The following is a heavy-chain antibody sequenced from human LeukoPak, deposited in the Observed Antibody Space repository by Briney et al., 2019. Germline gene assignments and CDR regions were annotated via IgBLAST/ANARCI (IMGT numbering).Heavy chain of an antibody. D-gene: IGHD2-15*01. V-gene: IGHV3-21*01. J-gene: IGHJ4*02. Sequence: GGSLRLSCAASGFTFSSYGMHWVRQAPGKGLEWVSSISSSSSYIYYADSVKGRFTISRDNAKNSLYLQMNSLRAEDTAVYYCARDPSREAAYWGQGTLVTVSS. CDR2: ISSSSSYI. CDR3: ARDPSREAAY. CDR1: GFTFSSYG.